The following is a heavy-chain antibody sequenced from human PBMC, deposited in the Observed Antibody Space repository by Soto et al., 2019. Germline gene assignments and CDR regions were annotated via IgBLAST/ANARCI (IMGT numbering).Heavy chain of an antibody. CDR1: GFTFSSYA. CDR2: ISGSGGST. V-gene: IGHV3-23*01. Sequence: GGSLRLSCAASGFTFSSYAMSWVRQAPGKGLEWVSAISGSGGSTYYADSVKGRFTISRDNSKNTLYLQMNSLRAQDTAVYYCAKGVEYYDFWSGYSVGYMDVWGKGTTVTVSS. CDR3: AKGVEYYDFWSGYSVGYMDV. J-gene: IGHJ6*03. D-gene: IGHD3-3*01.